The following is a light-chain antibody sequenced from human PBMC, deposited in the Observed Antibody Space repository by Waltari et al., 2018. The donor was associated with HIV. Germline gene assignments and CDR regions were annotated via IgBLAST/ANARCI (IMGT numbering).Light chain of an antibody. V-gene: IGLV4-69*01. CDR3: QNWGTLNLV. J-gene: IGLJ3*02. CDR1: SGHSSYA. CDR2: FNSDGSH. Sequence: QLVLTQSPSASASLGASVKLTCTLSSGHSSYAIAWHQQQPEKGPRYLMKFNSDGSHSKGDGIPDRFSGSSSGAERYLTISSLQSEDEADYYCQNWGTLNLVFGGGTKLTVL.